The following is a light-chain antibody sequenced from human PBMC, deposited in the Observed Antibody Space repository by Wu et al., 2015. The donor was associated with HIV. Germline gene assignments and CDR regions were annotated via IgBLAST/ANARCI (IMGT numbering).Light chain of an antibody. CDR3: LQDYSIPYT. Sequence: AIEMTQSPPSLSASVGDSVTIVCRASQAIKTNLGWYQETPGKAPKLLIFAASSSQSGVPSKFSGSGSGTEFTLTINSLQPEDVGTYYCLQDYSIPYTFGPG. CDR1: QAIKTN. J-gene: IGKJ2*01. CDR2: AAS. V-gene: IGKV1-6*02.